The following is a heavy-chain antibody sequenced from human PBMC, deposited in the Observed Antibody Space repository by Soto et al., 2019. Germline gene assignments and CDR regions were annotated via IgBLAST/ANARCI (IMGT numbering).Heavy chain of an antibody. Sequence: EVQLVESGGGLVRPGGSLRLSCAASGFTLSRYSMNWVRQAPGKGLEWLSYIDGTSNTIYYADSVKGRFIISRDNAKNYRYLQMNSLRDEDTAVYHCARGGVTTIYGDSWGQGILVTVSS. V-gene: IGHV3-48*02. D-gene: IGHD5-12*01. J-gene: IGHJ4*02. CDR3: ARGGVTTIYGDS. CDR2: IDGTSNTI. CDR1: GFTLSRYS.